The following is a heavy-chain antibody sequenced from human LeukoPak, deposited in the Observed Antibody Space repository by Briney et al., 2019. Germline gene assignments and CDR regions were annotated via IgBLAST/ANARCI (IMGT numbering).Heavy chain of an antibody. CDR2: ISSSSTTI. V-gene: IGHV3-48*02. J-gene: IGHJ4*02. D-gene: IGHD2-21*02. CDR1: GFTFSIYS. Sequence: GGSLRLSCTASGFTFSIYSMNWVRQAPGKGLEWVSHISSSSTTIYYADSVKGRFTISRDNAKNSLYLQMNSLRDEDTAVYYCARPTYCGGDCSNRFDSWGQGTLVTVSS. CDR3: ARPTYCGGDCSNRFDS.